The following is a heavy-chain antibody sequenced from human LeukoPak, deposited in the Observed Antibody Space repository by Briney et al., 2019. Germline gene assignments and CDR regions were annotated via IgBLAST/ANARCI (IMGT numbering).Heavy chain of an antibody. CDR2: INPNSGGT. J-gene: IGHJ6*02. CDR1: GYTFTGYY. Sequence: ASVKVSCKASGYTFTGYYMHWVRQAPGQGLEWMGWINPNSGGTNYAQKFQGWVTMTRDTSISTAYMELSRLRSDDTAVYYCARDGPRYSGYDRAYYGMDVWGQGTTVTVSS. V-gene: IGHV1-2*04. CDR3: ARDGPRYSGYDRAYYGMDV. D-gene: IGHD5-12*01.